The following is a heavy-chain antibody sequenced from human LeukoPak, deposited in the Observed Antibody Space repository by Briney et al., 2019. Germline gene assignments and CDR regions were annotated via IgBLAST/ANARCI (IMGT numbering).Heavy chain of an antibody. D-gene: IGHD3-10*01. CDR3: ARRPLVRLTMVRAYDY. Sequence: ASVNVPYKACVYTLPSYYINWVRQATGQGLEGMGWMNPYSGNTGYAQKFEDRVTMHRNTSKSTAYMELSSLRSEDTAVYYCARRPLVRLTMVRAYDYWGQGTLVTVSS. CDR2: MNPYSGNT. J-gene: IGHJ4*02. V-gene: IGHV1-8*01. CDR1: VYTLPSYY.